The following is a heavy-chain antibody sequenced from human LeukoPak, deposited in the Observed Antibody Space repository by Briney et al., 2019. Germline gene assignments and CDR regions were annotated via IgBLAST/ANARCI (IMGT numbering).Heavy chain of an antibody. Sequence: DSGPPLVKPTQTLTLTCTFSGFSLSTSGMCVSWIRQPPGKALEWLARIDWDDDKYYSTSLKTRLTISRDTSKNQVVLTMTNMDPVDTATYYCARMTSGSYGKRGFDPWGQGTLVTVSS. V-gene: IGHV2-70*11. D-gene: IGHD3-10*01. J-gene: IGHJ5*02. CDR1: GFSLSTSGMC. CDR3: ARMTSGSYGKRGFDP. CDR2: IDWDDDK.